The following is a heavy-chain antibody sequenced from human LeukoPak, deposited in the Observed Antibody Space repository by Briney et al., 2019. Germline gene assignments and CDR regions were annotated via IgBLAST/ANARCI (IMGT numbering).Heavy chain of an antibody. Sequence: PSETLSLTCTVSGGSISSYYWSWIRQPPGKGLEWIGYIYYSGSTNYNPSLKSRVTISVDTSKNQFSLKLSSVTAADTAVYYCARELPYYDYVWGSYRPGEFDYWGQGTLVTVSS. V-gene: IGHV4-59*01. J-gene: IGHJ4*02. CDR2: IYYSGST. CDR3: ARELPYYDYVWGSYRPGEFDY. CDR1: GGSISSYY. D-gene: IGHD3-16*02.